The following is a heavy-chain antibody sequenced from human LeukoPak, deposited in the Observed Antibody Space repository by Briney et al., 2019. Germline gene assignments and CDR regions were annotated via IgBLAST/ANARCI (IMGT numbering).Heavy chain of an antibody. V-gene: IGHV1-8*03. CDR1: GYTFTSYD. J-gene: IGHJ5*02. D-gene: IGHD3-9*01. CDR2: MNPNSGNT. CDR3: ARAGYDIWSNWFDP. Sequence: GASVKVSCKASGYTFTSYDINWVRQATGQGLEWMGWMNPNSGNTGYAQKFQGRVTITRNTSISTAYMELSSLRSEDTAVYYCARAGYDIWSNWFDPWGQGTLVTVSS.